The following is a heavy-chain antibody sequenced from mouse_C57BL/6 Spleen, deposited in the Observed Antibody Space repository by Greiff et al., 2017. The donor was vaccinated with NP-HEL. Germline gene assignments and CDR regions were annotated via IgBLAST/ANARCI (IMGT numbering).Heavy chain of an antibody. CDR1: GYTFTSYW. J-gene: IGHJ2*01. CDR3: ARLRHFDY. CDR2: IDPSDSYT. D-gene: IGHD2-12*01. V-gene: IGHV1-50*01. Sequence: QVQLQQPGAELVKPGASVKLSCKASGYTFTSYWMQWVKQRPGQGLEWIGEIDPSDSYTNYNQKFKGKATLTVDTSSSTAYMQLSSLTSEDSAVYYCARLRHFDYWGQGTTLTVSS.